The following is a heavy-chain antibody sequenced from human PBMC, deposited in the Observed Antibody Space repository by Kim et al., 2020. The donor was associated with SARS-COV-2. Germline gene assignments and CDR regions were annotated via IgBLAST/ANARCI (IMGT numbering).Heavy chain of an antibody. CDR3: ARDHRSTRSRYGNYYGMDV. Sequence: SETLSLTCTVSGGSISSGGYYWSWIRQHPGKGLEWIGYIYYSGSTYYNPSLKSRVTISVDTSKNQFSLKLSSVTAADTAVYYCARDHRSTRSRYGNYYGMDVWGQGTTVTVSS. D-gene: IGHD4-17*01. CDR2: IYYSGST. J-gene: IGHJ6*02. CDR1: GGSISSGGYY. V-gene: IGHV4-31*03.